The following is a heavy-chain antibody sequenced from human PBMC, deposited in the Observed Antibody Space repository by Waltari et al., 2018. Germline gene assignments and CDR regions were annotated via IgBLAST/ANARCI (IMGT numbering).Heavy chain of an antibody. V-gene: IGHV3-23*01. CDR2: ISGSGGTT. D-gene: IGHD2-8*01. CDR3: AKDRCTDGQCYTYFDY. CDR1: GFTFNHFA. J-gene: IGHJ4*02. Sequence: EVELLESGGGLVQPGGTLRLPCAASGFTFNHFAMSWVRQAPGKGLDWVSAISGSGGTTYYADSVKGRFTISRDNSRNVLYLQMNTLSAEDTAVYYCAKDRCTDGQCYTYFDYWGQGALITVSS.